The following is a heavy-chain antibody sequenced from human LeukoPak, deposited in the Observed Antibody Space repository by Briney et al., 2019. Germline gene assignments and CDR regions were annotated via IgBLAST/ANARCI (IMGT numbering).Heavy chain of an antibody. Sequence: PSETLSLTCTVSGGSISSGGYYWSWIRQHPGKGLEWIGYIYDSGSTYYNPSLKSRVTISVDTSKNQFSLKLSSVTAADTAVYYCARALWFGELSSVLYYFDYWGQGTLVTVSS. CDR1: GGSISSGGYY. D-gene: IGHD3-10*01. V-gene: IGHV4-31*03. J-gene: IGHJ4*02. CDR3: ARALWFGELSSVLYYFDY. CDR2: IYDSGST.